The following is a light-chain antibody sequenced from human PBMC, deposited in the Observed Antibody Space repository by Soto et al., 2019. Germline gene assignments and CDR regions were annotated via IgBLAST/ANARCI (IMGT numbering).Light chain of an antibody. J-gene: IGKJ4*01. CDR3: QQFSSYPLN. CDR2: GAS. Sequence: EVVLTQSPGTLSLSPGDRASLSCSASQNLSRYFLAWYQHKPGQAPRLLIYGASSRATGIPDRFSGRGSGTDFTLTISRLEPEDFAVYYCQQFSSYPLNFGGGTKVDIK. CDR1: QNLSRYF. V-gene: IGKV3-20*01.